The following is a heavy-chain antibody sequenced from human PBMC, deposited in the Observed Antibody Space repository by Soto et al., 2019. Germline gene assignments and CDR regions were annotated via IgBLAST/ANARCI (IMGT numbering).Heavy chain of an antibody. D-gene: IGHD6-13*01. V-gene: IGHV4-59*08. Sequence: PSETLSLTCTVSGGSISSYYWSWIRQPPGKGLEWIGYIYYSGSTNYNPSLKSRVTISVDTSKNQFSLKLSSVTAADTAVYYCARHDKAAAGTEDYYYYYGMDVWGQGTTVTVSS. CDR1: GGSISSYY. J-gene: IGHJ6*02. CDR3: ARHDKAAAGTEDYYYYYGMDV. CDR2: IYYSGST.